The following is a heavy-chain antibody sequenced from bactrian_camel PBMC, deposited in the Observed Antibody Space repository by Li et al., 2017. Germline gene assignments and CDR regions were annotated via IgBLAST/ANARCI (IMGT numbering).Heavy chain of an antibody. CDR2: IYTGGGST. D-gene: IGHD1*01. CDR3: AAGLTYRTPNRLAPTRYRF. J-gene: IGHJ4*01. CDR1: GATQDIGC. V-gene: IGHV3-3*01. Sequence: LVESGGESVQAGGSLRLSCVASGATQDIGCMGWFRQVPGLEREGVAAIYTGGGSTYYADSVEGRFFIFQDNAKNTVYLQMNNLKPEDTAVYYCAAGLTYRTPNRLAPTRYRFWGQRTQVTV.